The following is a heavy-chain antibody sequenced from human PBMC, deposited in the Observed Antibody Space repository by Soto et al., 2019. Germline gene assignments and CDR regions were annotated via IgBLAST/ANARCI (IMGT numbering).Heavy chain of an antibody. CDR1: GFTFSSYG. CDR2: IWYDGSNK. Sequence: GGSLRLSCAASGFTFSSYGMHWVRQAPGKGLEWVAVIWYDGSNKYYADSVKGRFTISRDNSKNTLYLQMNSLRAEDTAVYYCARKQRHSSPGLYYYYGMDVWGQGTTVTVSS. D-gene: IGHD6-13*01. V-gene: IGHV3-33*01. CDR3: ARKQRHSSPGLYYYYGMDV. J-gene: IGHJ6*02.